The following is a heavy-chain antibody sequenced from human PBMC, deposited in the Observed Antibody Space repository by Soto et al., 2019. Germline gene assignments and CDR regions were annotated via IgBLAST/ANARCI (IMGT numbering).Heavy chain of an antibody. V-gene: IGHV3-23*01. CDR1: GFTFSSYA. CDR2: ISGSGGST. J-gene: IGHJ4*02. D-gene: IGHD3-3*01. Sequence: PGGSLRLSCAASGFTFSSYAMSWVRQAPGKGLEWVSAISGSGGSTYYADSVKGRFTISRDNSKNTLYLQMNSLRAEDTAVYYCAKDANQLPRGFLEWLLYWFDYWGQGTLVTVSS. CDR3: AKDANQLPRGFLEWLLYWFDY.